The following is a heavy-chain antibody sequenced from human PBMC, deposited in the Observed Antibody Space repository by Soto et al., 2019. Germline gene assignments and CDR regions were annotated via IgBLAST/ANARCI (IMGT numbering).Heavy chain of an antibody. D-gene: IGHD3-10*01. Sequence: XGSLRLSCAASGFTFSSYGMSWVRQAPGKGLEWVANIKQDGSEKYYVDSVKGRFTISRDNAKNSLYLQMNSLRAEDTAVYYCAREVYYGSGSYYADYYYYYMDVWGKGTTVTVSS. CDR2: IKQDGSEK. V-gene: IGHV3-7*01. CDR1: GFTFSSYG. CDR3: AREVYYGSGSYYADYYYYYMDV. J-gene: IGHJ6*03.